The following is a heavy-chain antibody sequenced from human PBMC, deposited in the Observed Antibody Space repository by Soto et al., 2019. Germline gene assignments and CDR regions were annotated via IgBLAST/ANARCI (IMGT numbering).Heavy chain of an antibody. J-gene: IGHJ5*02. V-gene: IGHV3-73*01. D-gene: IGHD3-3*01. CDR1: GFTFSGSA. Sequence: GGSLRLSCVASGFTFSGSAMHWVRQASGKGLEWVGRIRSKANSYATAYAASVKGRFTISRDDSKNTAYLQMNSLKTEDTAVYYCTRPVIGVGFDPWGQGTLVTVSS. CDR3: TRPVIGVGFDP. CDR2: IRSKANSYAT.